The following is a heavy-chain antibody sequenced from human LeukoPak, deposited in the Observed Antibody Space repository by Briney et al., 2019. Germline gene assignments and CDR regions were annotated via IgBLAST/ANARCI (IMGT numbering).Heavy chain of an antibody. CDR3: ARNDFGSGWLGDN. Sequence: GGSLRLSCAASGFTFSSNWMSWVRQTPGKVLEWVANIKQDGSEEYYVDSVKGRFTISRDTSKNTLFLQMNSLRAEDTAVYYCARNDFGSGWLGDNWGQGTLVTVSS. D-gene: IGHD6-19*01. CDR2: IKQDGSEE. J-gene: IGHJ4*02. V-gene: IGHV3-7*03. CDR1: GFTFSSNW.